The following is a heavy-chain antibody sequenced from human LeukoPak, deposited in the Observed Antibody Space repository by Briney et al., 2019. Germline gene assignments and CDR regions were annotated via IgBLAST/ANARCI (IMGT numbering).Heavy chain of an antibody. V-gene: IGHV3-49*04. Sequence: GGSLRLSCTASGSTFGDYAMSWVRQAPGKGLEWVGFIRSKAYGGTTEYAASVKGRFTISRDDSKSIAYLQMNSLKTEDTAVYYCTRDEITIFGVVIFYWGQGTLVTVSS. D-gene: IGHD3-3*01. CDR1: GSTFGDYA. CDR3: TRDEITIFGVVIFY. CDR2: IRSKAYGGTT. J-gene: IGHJ4*02.